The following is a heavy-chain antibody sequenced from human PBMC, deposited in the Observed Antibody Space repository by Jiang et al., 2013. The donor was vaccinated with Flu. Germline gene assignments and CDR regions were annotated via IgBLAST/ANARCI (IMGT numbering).Heavy chain of an antibody. V-gene: IGHV1-69*01. D-gene: IGHD3-22*01. J-gene: IGHJ4*02. Sequence: SGAEVKKPGSSVKVSCKASGGTFSSYAISWVRQAPGQGLEWMGGIIPIFGTANYAQKFQGRVTITADEPTGTAYMALSSLRSEDTAVYYCARDHSKYYDSSGYFDYWGQGTLVTVS. CDR2: IIPIFGTA. CDR3: ARDHSKYYDSSGYFDY. CDR1: GGTFSSYA.